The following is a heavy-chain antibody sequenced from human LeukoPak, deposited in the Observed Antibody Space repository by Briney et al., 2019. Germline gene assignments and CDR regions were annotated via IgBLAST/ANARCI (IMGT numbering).Heavy chain of an antibody. Sequence: SETLSLTCTVSGVSISNYYWSWVRQPPGKRLEWVGYIYYSGTTNYNPSLKSRVTISVDTSKNQLFSLKLSSVTAADTAVYYCARHWHVSAAGSGYGMDVWGQGTTVTVSS. J-gene: IGHJ6*02. CDR2: IYYSGTT. CDR1: GVSISNYY. CDR3: ARHWHVSAAGSGYGMDV. D-gene: IGHD6-13*01. V-gene: IGHV4-59*08.